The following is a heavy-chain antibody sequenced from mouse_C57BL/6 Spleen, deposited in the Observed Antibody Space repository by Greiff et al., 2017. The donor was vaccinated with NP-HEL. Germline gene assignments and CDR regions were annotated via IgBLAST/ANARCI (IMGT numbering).Heavy chain of an antibody. CDR2: ISAGGSYT. CDR3: ARERANYYGSSPYYFDY. V-gene: IGHV5-4*01. CDR1: GFTFSSYA. J-gene: IGHJ2*01. D-gene: IGHD1-1*01. Sequence: EVKLVESGGGLVKPGGSLTLSCAASGFTFSSYAMSWVRLTPQKRMVWVATISAGGSYTYYPDNVKGRFPISRDNAKNNLYLQMSHLKSEDTAMYYCARERANYYGSSPYYFDYWGQGTTLTVSS.